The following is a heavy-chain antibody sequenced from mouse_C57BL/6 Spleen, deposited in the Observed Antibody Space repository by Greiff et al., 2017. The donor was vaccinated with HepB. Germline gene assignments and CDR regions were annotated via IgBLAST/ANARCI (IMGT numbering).Heavy chain of an antibody. CDR1: GFTFNTYA. CDR3: VGESPQLGHWYFDV. D-gene: IGHD4-1*02. Sequence: DVHLVESGGGLVQPKGSLKLSCAASGFTFNTYAMHWVRQAPGKGLEWVARIRSKSSNYATYYADTVKDRFTISRDDSQSMLYLQMNNLKTEDTAMYYCVGESPQLGHWYFDVWGTGTTVTVSS. V-gene: IGHV10-3*01. CDR2: IRSKSSNYAT. J-gene: IGHJ1*03.